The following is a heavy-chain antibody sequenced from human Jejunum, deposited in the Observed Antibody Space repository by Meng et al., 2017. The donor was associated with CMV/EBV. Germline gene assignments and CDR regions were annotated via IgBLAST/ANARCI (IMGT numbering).Heavy chain of an antibody. CDR2: INYSGTT. D-gene: IGHD2-2*02. V-gene: IGHV4-39*07. J-gene: IGHJ4*02. Sequence: IRSSSSYVGGVRQPPGKGLEWIGSINYSGTTYYNPSLRSRVTISLDPSRKQFSLQLNSVTAADTAVYHCARGCYTTSCYRGSFDYWGQGTRVTVSS. CDR1: IRSSSSY. CDR3: ARGCYTTSCYRGSFDY.